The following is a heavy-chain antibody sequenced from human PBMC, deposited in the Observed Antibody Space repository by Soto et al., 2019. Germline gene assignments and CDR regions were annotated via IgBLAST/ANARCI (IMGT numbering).Heavy chain of an antibody. CDR1: GYTFTGYY. Sequence: ASVKVSCKASGYTFTGYYMHWVRQAPGQGLEWMGWINPNSGGTNYAQKFQGWVTMTRDTSISTAYMELSRLRSDDTAVYYCARARKVATETPYGMDVWGQGTTVTVS. CDR2: INPNSGGT. CDR3: ARARKVATETPYGMDV. D-gene: IGHD5-12*01. V-gene: IGHV1-2*04. J-gene: IGHJ6*02.